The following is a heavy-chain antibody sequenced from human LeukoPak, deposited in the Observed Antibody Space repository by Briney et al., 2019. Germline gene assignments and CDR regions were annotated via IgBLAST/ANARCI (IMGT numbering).Heavy chain of an antibody. CDR3: ARGPAVDGSYYYYYMDV. J-gene: IGHJ6*03. V-gene: IGHV3-7*01. Sequence: DSVKGRFTISRDNAKNSLYLQMNSLRAEDTAVYYYARGPAVDGSYYYYYMDVWGKGTTVTVSS. D-gene: IGHD6-13*01.